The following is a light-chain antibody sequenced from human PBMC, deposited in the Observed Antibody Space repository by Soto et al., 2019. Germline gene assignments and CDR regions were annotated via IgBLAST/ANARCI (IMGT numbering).Light chain of an antibody. V-gene: IGLV1-47*01. CDR3: AAWDGGLSGWV. CDR2: RDN. J-gene: IGLJ3*02. CDR1: TSNIGSKY. Sequence: QSVLTQPPSASGPPGQRVAIPCSGSTSNIGSKYVYWYQQLPGTAPKLLIYRDNQRPSGVPDRFSGSKSGTSASLAISGLRSEDEADYYYAAWDGGLSGWVFGGGTKVTVL.